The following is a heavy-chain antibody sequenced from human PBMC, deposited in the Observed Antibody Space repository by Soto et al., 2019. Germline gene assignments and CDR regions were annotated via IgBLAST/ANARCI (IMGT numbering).Heavy chain of an antibody. J-gene: IGHJ4*02. Sequence: GGSLRLSCAASGFTFDDYAMHWVRQAPGKGLEWVSGISWNSGSIGYADSVKGRFTISRDNAKNSLYLQMNSLRAEDTALYYCAKGSIAARPGIDYWGQGTLVTVSS. CDR2: ISWNSGSI. D-gene: IGHD6-6*01. CDR1: GFTFDDYA. CDR3: AKGSIAARPGIDY. V-gene: IGHV3-9*01.